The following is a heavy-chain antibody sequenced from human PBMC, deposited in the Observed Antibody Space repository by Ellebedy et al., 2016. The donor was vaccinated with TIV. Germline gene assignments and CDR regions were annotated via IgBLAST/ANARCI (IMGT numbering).Heavy chain of an antibody. Sequence: ASVKVSCKASGGTFSSYAISWVRQAPGQGLEWMGRIIPILGIANYAQKFQGRVTITADKSTSTAYMELSSLRSEDTAVYYCASGYSYGSIDYWGQGTLVTVSS. CDR1: GGTFSSYA. V-gene: IGHV1-69*04. CDR3: ASGYSYGSIDY. D-gene: IGHD5-18*01. J-gene: IGHJ4*02. CDR2: IIPILGIA.